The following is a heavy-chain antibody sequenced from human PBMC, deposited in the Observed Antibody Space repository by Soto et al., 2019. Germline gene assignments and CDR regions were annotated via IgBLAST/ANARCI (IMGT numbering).Heavy chain of an antibody. V-gene: IGHV1-69*06. CDR3: ARDHSGSWSYPSDYYGMDV. J-gene: IGHJ6*02. D-gene: IGHD3-10*01. CDR2: SIPIFGTA. Sequence: QVQLVQSGAEVKKPGSSVKVSCKASGGTFSSYAISWVRQAPGQGLEWMGGSIPIFGTAKYAQKFQGRVTITADKSTSTANMELRSLRSEDTAVYYCARDHSGSWSYPSDYYGMDVWSQGTTVTVSS. CDR1: GGTFSSYA.